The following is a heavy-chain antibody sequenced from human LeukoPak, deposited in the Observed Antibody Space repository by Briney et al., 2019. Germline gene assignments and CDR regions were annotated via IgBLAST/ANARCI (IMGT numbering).Heavy chain of an antibody. D-gene: IGHD3-3*01. J-gene: IGHJ4*02. V-gene: IGHV4-39*01. Sequence: PSETLSLTCTVSGGSMSSYYWGWIRQPPGKGLEWIGSIYYSGSTYYNPSLKSRVTISVDTSKNQFSLKLSSVTAADTAVYYCARHVLDFWSGYSYFDYWGQGTLVTVSS. CDR1: GGSMSSYY. CDR3: ARHVLDFWSGYSYFDY. CDR2: IYYSGST.